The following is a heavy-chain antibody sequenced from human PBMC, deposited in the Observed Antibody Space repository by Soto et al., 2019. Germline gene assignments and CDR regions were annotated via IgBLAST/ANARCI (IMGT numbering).Heavy chain of an antibody. CDR3: AKDNSPGSKYYYYYYMDV. CDR1: GFTFDDYA. CDR2: ISWNSGSI. D-gene: IGHD5-12*01. J-gene: IGHJ6*03. Sequence: GGSLRLSCAASGFTFDDYAMHWVRQAPGKGLEWVSGISWNSGSIGYADSVKGRFTISRDNAKNSLYLQMNSLRAEDTALYYCAKDNSPGSKYYYYYYMDVWGKGTTVTVSS. V-gene: IGHV3-9*01.